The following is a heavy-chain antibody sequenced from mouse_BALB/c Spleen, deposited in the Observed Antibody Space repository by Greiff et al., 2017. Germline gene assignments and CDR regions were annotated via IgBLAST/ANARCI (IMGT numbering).Heavy chain of an antibody. CDR1: GFTFSSFG. CDR3: ARGYYGSSRFDY. CDR2: ISSGSSTI. V-gene: IGHV5-17*02. D-gene: IGHD1-1*01. J-gene: IGHJ2*01. Sequence: EVKVVESGGGLVQPGGSRKLSCAASGFTFSSFGMHWVRQAPEKGLEWVAYISSGSSTIYYADTVKGRFTISRDNPKNTLFLQMTSLRSEDTAMYYCARGYYGSSRFDYWGQGTTLTVSS.